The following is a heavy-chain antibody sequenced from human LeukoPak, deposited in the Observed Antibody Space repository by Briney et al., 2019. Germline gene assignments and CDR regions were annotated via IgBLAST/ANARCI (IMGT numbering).Heavy chain of an antibody. J-gene: IGHJ5*02. Sequence: ASVNVSCKSSVYTFTGYYMHWVRQAPGQGLEWMGWINPNSGGTNYAQKFQGRVTMTRDTSISTAYMELSRLRSDDTAVYYCARAYCSGGSCYSGKRFDPWGQGTLVTVSS. CDR1: VYTFTGYY. V-gene: IGHV1-2*02. CDR2: INPNSGGT. D-gene: IGHD2-15*01. CDR3: ARAYCSGGSCYSGKRFDP.